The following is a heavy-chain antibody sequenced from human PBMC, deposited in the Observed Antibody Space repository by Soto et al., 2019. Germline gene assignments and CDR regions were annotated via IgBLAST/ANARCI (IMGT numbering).Heavy chain of an antibody. V-gene: IGHV3-23*01. CDR1: GFTFKNYD. J-gene: IGHJ4*02. Sequence: EVQLLESGGGLVQPGGSLRLSCVASGFTFKNYDMRWVRQAPGKGLECVSGISGSGAITYYADSVRGRFTISRDNSKNTLYLHLNSLRAEDTAIYYCAKDRQFRSYYESAGHYNNWGQGTLVTVSS. CDR2: ISGSGAIT. CDR3: AKDRQFRSYYESAGHYNN. D-gene: IGHD3-10*01.